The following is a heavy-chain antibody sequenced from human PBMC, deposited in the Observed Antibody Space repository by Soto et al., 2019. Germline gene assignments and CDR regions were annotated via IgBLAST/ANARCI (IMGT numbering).Heavy chain of an antibody. D-gene: IGHD3-22*01. Sequence: GESLKISCKGSGYSFTTYWIGWVRQMPGKGLEWMGIIYPGDSDTRYSPSFQGQVTISADKYNSTAYLQWSSLKASDTAMYYCERKDSSSAFDYWGKGTLGTVS. V-gene: IGHV5-51*01. CDR1: GYSFTTYW. CDR3: ERKDSSSAFDY. J-gene: IGHJ4*02. CDR2: IYPGDSDT.